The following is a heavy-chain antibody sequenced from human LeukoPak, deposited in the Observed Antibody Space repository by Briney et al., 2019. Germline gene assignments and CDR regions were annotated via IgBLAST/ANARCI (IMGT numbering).Heavy chain of an antibody. Sequence: GASVKVSCKASGYTFTSYGISWVRQAPGQGLEWMGWISAYNGNTNYAQKLQGRVTMTTDTSTSTAYMELRSLRSDDTAVYYCARDIVVVPAAIKRSWFDPWGQGTLVTVSS. V-gene: IGHV1-18*01. CDR2: ISAYNGNT. CDR1: GYTFTSYG. D-gene: IGHD2-2*02. CDR3: ARDIVVVPAAIKRSWFDP. J-gene: IGHJ5*02.